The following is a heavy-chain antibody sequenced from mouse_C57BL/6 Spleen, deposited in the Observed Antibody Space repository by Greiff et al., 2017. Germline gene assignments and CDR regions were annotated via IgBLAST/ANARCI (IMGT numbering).Heavy chain of an antibody. CDR1: GYTFTSYW. V-gene: IGHV1-69*01. CDR2: IDPSDSYT. CDR3: ARENYGNYDY. J-gene: IGHJ2*01. Sequence: VQLVESGAELVMPGASVKLSCKASGYTFTSYWMHWVKQRPGQGLEWIGEIDPSDSYTNYNQKFKGKSTLTVDKSSSTAYMQLSSLTSEDSAVYYCARENYGNYDYWGQGTTLTVSS. D-gene: IGHD2-1*01.